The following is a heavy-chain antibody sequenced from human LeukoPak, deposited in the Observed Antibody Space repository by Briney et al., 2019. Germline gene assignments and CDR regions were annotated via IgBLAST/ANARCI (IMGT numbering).Heavy chain of an antibody. CDR1: GFTFSSYG. CDR2: IWYDGSNK. V-gene: IGHV3-33*01. J-gene: IGHJ4*02. D-gene: IGHD6-25*01. CDR3: ARDGHGRQRLARWYFDY. Sequence: QPGRSLRLSCAASGFTFSSYGMHWVRQAPGKGLEWVAVIWYDGSNKYYADSVKGRFTISRDNSKNTLYLQMNSLRAEDTAVYYCARDGHGRQRLARWYFDYWGQGTLVTVSS.